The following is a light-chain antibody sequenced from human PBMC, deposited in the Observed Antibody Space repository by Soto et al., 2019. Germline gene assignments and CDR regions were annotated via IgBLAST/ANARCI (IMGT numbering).Light chain of an antibody. CDR3: QQLNTYPVT. CDR2: AAS. Sequence: LSKSPSSLSASVGDIVTITCRASQGISRYLSWYQQKPGRAPKLLISAASTLQSGVPARFSGSGSGTDFTLSITSLQPEDFATYYCQQLNTYPVTFGGGTKVDI. CDR1: QGISRY. V-gene: IGKV1-9*01. J-gene: IGKJ4*01.